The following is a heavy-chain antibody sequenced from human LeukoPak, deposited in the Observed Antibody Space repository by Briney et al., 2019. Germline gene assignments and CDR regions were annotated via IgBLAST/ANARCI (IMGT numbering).Heavy chain of an antibody. CDR1: GFTFSSHA. V-gene: IGHV3-64*04. D-gene: IGHD6-13*01. Sequence: GGSLRLSCSASGFTFSSHAMHWVRQAPGKGLEYVSDIGLNGGSTYYADSVKGRFTISRDNAKNSLYLQMNSLRAEDTAVYYCARAYGYSSSWPTDYWGQGTLVTVSS. CDR2: IGLNGGST. J-gene: IGHJ4*02. CDR3: ARAYGYSSSWPTDY.